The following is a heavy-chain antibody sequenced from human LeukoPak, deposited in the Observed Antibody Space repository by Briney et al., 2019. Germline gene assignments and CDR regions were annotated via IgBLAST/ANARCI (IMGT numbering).Heavy chain of an antibody. D-gene: IGHD6-19*01. Sequence: NPSETLSLTCTVSSGSISSYYWSWVRQPAGKELEWIGRIYTGGNTNYNPSLKSRVTMSVDTSKNQFSLQLSSVTAADTAVYYCARERVAGTHFDSWGQGTLVTVSS. CDR1: SGSISSYY. CDR2: IYTGGNT. J-gene: IGHJ4*02. V-gene: IGHV4-4*07. CDR3: ARERVAGTHFDS.